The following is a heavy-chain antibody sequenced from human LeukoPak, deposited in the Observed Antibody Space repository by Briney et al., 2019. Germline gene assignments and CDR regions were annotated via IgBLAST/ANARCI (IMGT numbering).Heavy chain of an antibody. CDR3: AKDRFYCSSTSCPNWFDP. Sequence: GGSLRLSCAASGFTFSTYAMNWVRQAPGKGLEWVAVISDDGRHNYYADSVKGRFTISRDNSKSTLYLQMNSLRAEDTAVYYCAKDRFYCSSTSCPNWFDPWGQGTLVTVSS. J-gene: IGHJ5*02. V-gene: IGHV3-30*04. CDR1: GFTFSTYA. CDR2: ISDDGRHN. D-gene: IGHD2-2*01.